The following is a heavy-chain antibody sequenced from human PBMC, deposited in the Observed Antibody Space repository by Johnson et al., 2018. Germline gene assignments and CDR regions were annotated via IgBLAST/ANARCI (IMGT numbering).Heavy chain of an antibody. CDR2: ISDSSGYI. D-gene: IGHD6-19*01. V-gene: IGHV3-21*01. CDR1: GFTFSSYT. J-gene: IGHJ3*02. Sequence: VQLVQSGGGLVKXGGSLRLSCAASGFTFSSYTMNWVRQAPGKGLEWVSSISDSSGYIHYADSVKGRFTISRDNAKNSLYLQMNSLRAEDTAVYYCARGRYSSGSDALHIWGQGTMVTVSS. CDR3: ARGRYSSGSDALHI.